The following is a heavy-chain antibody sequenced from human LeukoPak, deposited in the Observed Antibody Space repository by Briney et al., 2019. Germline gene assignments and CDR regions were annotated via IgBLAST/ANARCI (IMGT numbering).Heavy chain of an antibody. J-gene: IGHJ4*02. D-gene: IGHD4-11*01. CDR2: MSCYSSDT. CDR1: GFALDDYA. CDR3: AKDLNSNYFSFYFES. Sequence: PGGSLRLSCEASGFALDDYAMHWVRQAPGKGLEWVSGMSCYSSDTGYADSVKGRFAISRDNAKNSLYLQMNSLRAEDTAFYYCAKDLNSNYFSFYFESWGKGTLVTVSS. V-gene: IGHV3-9*01.